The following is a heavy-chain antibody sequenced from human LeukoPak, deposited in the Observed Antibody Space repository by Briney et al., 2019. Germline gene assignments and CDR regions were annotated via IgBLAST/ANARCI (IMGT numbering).Heavy chain of an antibody. D-gene: IGHD1-26*01. CDR2: FDPEDGET. Sequence: ASVKVSCKVSGYTLTELSMHWVRQAPGKGLEWMGGFDPEDGETIYAQKFHGRVTMTEDTSTDTAYMELSSLRSEDTAVYYCATGGERELLGPYYFDYWGQGTLVTVSS. V-gene: IGHV1-24*01. CDR1: GYTLTELS. CDR3: ATGGERELLGPYYFDY. J-gene: IGHJ4*02.